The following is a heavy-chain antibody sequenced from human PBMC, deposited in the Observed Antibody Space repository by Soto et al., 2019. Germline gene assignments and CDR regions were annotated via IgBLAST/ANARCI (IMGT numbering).Heavy chain of an antibody. Sequence: QEQVVESGGGLVKPGGSLRLSCAASGFTFSDYYTSWIRQAPGKGLEWVSYISTSTGYTNYADSVKGRFTISRDNAKNSLYLQMNSLRAEDTAVYYCARRPAAGNWFDLWGQGTQVTVSS. CDR3: ARRPAAGNWFDL. CDR1: GFTFSDYY. V-gene: IGHV3-11*06. J-gene: IGHJ5*02. D-gene: IGHD2-2*01. CDR2: ISTSTGYT.